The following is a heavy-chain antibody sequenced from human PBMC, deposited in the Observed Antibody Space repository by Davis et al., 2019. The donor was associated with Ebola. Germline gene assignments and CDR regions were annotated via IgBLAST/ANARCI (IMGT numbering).Heavy chain of an antibody. D-gene: IGHD6-13*01. CDR2: VYHSGST. J-gene: IGHJ4*02. V-gene: IGHV4-38-2*02. CDR1: GSSISSGYY. Sequence: PGGSLRLSCNVSGSSISSGYYWGWIRQPPGKGLEWIGNVYHSGSTYYSPSLKSRVTISLDTSKNHFSLKLTSVPATDTAVYYCVRQPSSWYDGGLDYWGRGTMVTVSS. CDR3: VRQPSSWYDGGLDY.